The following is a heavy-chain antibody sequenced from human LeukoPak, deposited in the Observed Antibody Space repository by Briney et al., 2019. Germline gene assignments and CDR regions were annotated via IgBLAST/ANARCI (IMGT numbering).Heavy chain of an antibody. CDR1: GFTFSSYA. Sequence: GGSLRLSCAASGFTFSSYAMSWVRQAPGKGLEWVSAISGSGGSTYYADSVKGRFTISRDNSKNTLYLQMNSLKSEDTAVYYCVTEVSGSFPTWGQGTLVTVSS. J-gene: IGHJ4*02. CDR2: ISGSGGST. D-gene: IGHD1-26*01. CDR3: VTEVSGSFPT. V-gene: IGHV3-23*01.